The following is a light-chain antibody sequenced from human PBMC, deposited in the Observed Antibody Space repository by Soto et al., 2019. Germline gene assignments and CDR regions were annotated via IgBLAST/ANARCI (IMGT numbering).Light chain of an antibody. Sequence: DVVMTQTPLSSPVALGQPASLSCRSSQSLAHSNGNTYLRWLQQRPGQPPRLLIYKVSNRLSGVPDRFRGSGAGTDFTLNISRVEAEDVGVYYCMQATHFPRTFGQGTKVEIK. V-gene: IGKV2-24*01. CDR2: KVS. J-gene: IGKJ1*01. CDR3: MQATHFPRT. CDR1: QSLAHSNGNTY.